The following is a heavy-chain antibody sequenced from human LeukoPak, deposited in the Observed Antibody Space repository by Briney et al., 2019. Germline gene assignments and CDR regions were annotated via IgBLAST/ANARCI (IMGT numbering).Heavy chain of an antibody. CDR2: ICSNDNNT. V-gene: IGHV3-23*01. J-gene: IGHJ4*02. Sequence: GPLRLSCAASGFTFSSYAMNWVRQAPGKGLEWVSAICSNDNNTYYANSVKGRFTISRDNSKNTLSLQLNGLRAEDTAVYYCAKGTSSSCYSAPNYWGQGTLVTVSS. CDR3: AKGTSSSCYSAPNY. CDR1: GFTFSSYA. D-gene: IGHD2-15*01.